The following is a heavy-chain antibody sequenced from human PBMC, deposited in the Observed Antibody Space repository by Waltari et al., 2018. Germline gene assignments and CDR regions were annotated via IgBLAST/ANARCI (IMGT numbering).Heavy chain of an antibody. CDR3: GRREGIVTMVRGIDY. V-gene: IGHV3-74*01. D-gene: IGHD3-10*01. CDR2: INIDGSVT. Sequence: VLHAPGKGLVYVSPINIDGSVTSYSVSVKGRFTISRVNAKNTLYLLMNSLRAEDTAVYYCGRREGIVTMVRGIDYWGQVTLVTVSS. J-gene: IGHJ4*02.